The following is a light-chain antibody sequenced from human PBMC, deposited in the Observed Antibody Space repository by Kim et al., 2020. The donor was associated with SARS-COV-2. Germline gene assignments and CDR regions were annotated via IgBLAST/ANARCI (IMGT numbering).Light chain of an antibody. CDR3: QQYNSYALT. CDR2: DAS. J-gene: IGKJ4*01. CDR1: QSISSW. Sequence: ASVGDRVSITCRASQSISSWLAWYQQKPGKAPKLLIYDASSLESGVPSRFSGSGSGTEFTLTISSLQPDDFATYYCQQYNSYALTFGGGTKVEIK. V-gene: IGKV1-5*01.